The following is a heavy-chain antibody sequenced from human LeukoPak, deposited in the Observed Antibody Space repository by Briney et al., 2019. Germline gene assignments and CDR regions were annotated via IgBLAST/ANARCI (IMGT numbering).Heavy chain of an antibody. Sequence: PGGSLRLSCAASGFTFSSNAMNWVRQAPGKGLQWVSGINDGGGNTYYADSVKGRFTISRDNSKNTLYLQMNGLRAEDTAVYRCAKAGGGSAYDPLTDWGQGTLVTVSS. CDR2: INDGGGNT. CDR1: GFTFSSNA. V-gene: IGHV3-23*01. J-gene: IGHJ4*02. D-gene: IGHD3-16*01. CDR3: AKAGGGSAYDPLTD.